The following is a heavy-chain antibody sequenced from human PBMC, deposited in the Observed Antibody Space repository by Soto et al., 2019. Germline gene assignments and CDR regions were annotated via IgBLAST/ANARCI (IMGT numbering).Heavy chain of an antibody. D-gene: IGHD3-16*02. CDR3: ASHRRSVWGSYRPPFDY. Sequence: QVQLQESGPGLVRPSQTLSLTCTVSGGPISNGGFYWSWIRQRPGKGLEWIGNIFYSGNTDYNPSLKSRVTISIDTSRNQFSLKLNSVTAADTSVYYCASHRRSVWGSYRPPFDYWGQGTLVTVSS. CDR1: GGPISNGGFY. CDR2: IFYSGNT. J-gene: IGHJ4*02. V-gene: IGHV4-31*03.